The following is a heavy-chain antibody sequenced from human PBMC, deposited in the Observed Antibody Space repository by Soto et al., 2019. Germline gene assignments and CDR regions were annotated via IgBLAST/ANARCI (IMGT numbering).Heavy chain of an antibody. CDR1: GYTFTSYG. D-gene: IGHD6-13*01. V-gene: IGHV1-18*04. CDR2: ISAYNGNT. CDR3: ARVAAAGIWSVAGDDY. J-gene: IGHJ4*02. Sequence: ASVKVSCKASGYTFTSYGISWVRQAPGQGLEWMGWISAYNGNTNYAQKLQGRVTMTTDTSTSTAYMELRSLRSDDTAVYYCARVAAAGIWSVAGDDYWGQGTLVTVSS.